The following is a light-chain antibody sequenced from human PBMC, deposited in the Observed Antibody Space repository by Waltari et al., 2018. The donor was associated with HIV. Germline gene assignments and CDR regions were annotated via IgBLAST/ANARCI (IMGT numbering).Light chain of an antibody. CDR1: QGISSW. V-gene: IGKV1-12*01. Sequence: DIQMTQSPSSVSASVGDRVTITCRASQGISSWLAWYQQKPGQPPKFLIYAASTVQSGVPSRFSGSGFGTEFTLTISGPQPEDFATYYCQQANSLPLTFGGGTKVEIK. CDR2: AAS. J-gene: IGKJ4*01. CDR3: QQANSLPLT.